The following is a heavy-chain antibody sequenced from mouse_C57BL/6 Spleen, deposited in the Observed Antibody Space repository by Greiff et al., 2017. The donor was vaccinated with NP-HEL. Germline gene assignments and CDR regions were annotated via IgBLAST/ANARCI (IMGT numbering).Heavy chain of an antibody. Sequence: QVQLKESGPGLVQPSQSLSITCTVSGFSLTSYGVHWVRQSPGKGLEWLGVIGSGGSTDYNAAFISRLSISKDNSKSQVFFKMNSRQADDTAIYYCARKITTVVAFYAMDYWGQGTSVTVSS. CDR2: IGSGGST. J-gene: IGHJ4*01. V-gene: IGHV2-2*01. CDR3: ARKITTVVAFYAMDY. CDR1: GFSLTSYG. D-gene: IGHD1-1*01.